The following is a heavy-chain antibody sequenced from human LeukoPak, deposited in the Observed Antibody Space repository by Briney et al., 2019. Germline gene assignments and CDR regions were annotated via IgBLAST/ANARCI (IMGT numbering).Heavy chain of an antibody. CDR3: ARDPTTVYGVIDY. CDR2: ISGSGGST. D-gene: IGHD4-17*01. V-gene: IGHV3-23*01. Sequence: GGSLRLSCAASGFTFSSYGMSWVRQAPGKGLEWVSAISGSGGSTYYADSVKGRFTISRDNSKNTLYLQMNSLRAEDTAVYYCARDPTTVYGVIDYWGQGTLVTVSS. J-gene: IGHJ4*02. CDR1: GFTFSSYG.